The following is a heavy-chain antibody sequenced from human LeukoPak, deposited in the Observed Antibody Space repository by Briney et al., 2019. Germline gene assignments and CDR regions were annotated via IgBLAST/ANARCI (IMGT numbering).Heavy chain of an antibody. CDR3: ARDGIGSSWHGGYYFDY. V-gene: IGHV4-61*02. D-gene: IGHD6-13*01. CDR2: IYTSGST. Sequence: SETLSLTCTVSGGSISSGSYYWSWIRQPAGKGLEWIGRIYTSGSTNYNPSLKSRVTISVDTSKNQFSLKLSSVTAADTAVYYCARDGIGSSWHGGYYFDYWGQGTLVTVSS. CDR1: GGSISSGSYY. J-gene: IGHJ4*02.